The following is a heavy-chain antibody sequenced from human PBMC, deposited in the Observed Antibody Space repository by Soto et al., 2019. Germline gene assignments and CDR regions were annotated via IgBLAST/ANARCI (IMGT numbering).Heavy chain of an antibody. CDR2: SSGSGGST. V-gene: IGHV3-23*01. CDR3: AKTPERGGDDAFDI. J-gene: IGHJ3*02. CDR1: GVTLRSSV. D-gene: IGHD1-1*01. Sequence: QPGGSPGLSCAACGVTLRSSVMSGARQATGKGREWVSASSGSGGSTYYADSVKGRFTISRDNSKNTLYLQMNSLRAEDTAVYYYAKTPERGGDDAFDIWGHGTMVTVS.